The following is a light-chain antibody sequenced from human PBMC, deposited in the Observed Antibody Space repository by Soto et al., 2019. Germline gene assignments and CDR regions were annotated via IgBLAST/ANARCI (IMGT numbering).Light chain of an antibody. CDR1: QSVRSSY. CDR2: GAS. CDR3: QQYSSSWT. V-gene: IGKV3-20*01. J-gene: IGKJ1*01. Sequence: EIVLTQSPGTLSLSPGGRATLSCRASQSVRSSYLAWYQQKPGQAPRLLIYGASSRATGIPDRLSGSGSGTDFTLTISRLEPEDFAVYYCQQYSSSWTFGQGTKVDIK.